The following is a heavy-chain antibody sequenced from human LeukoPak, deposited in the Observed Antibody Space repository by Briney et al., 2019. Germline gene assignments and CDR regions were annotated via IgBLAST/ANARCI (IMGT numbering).Heavy chain of an antibody. CDR2: ISSSGSYT. CDR3: ARTVGRGPGGHFDY. J-gene: IGHJ4*02. V-gene: IGHV3-11*03. D-gene: IGHD3-10*01. Sequence: GGCLRLSCAASVLSHSDSYMTWIRQAPGKGLEWVSYISSSGSYTNYADSLQGRFTVSRDNAKNSLFLHMTRLRPEDTAVYYCARTVGRGPGGHFDYWGQGTLVIVSS. CDR1: VLSHSDSY.